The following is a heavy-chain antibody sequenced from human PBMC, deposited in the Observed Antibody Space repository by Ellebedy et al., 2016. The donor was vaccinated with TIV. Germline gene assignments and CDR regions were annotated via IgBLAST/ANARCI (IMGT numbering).Heavy chain of an antibody. V-gene: IGHV3-7*01. J-gene: IGHJ6*02. Sequence: PGGSLRLFCAASGFTFSSYWMSWVRQAPGKGLEWVANIKQDGSEKYYVDSVKGRFTISRDNAKNSLYLQMNSLRAEDTAVYYCAKMGSGAVTSFRLYYYGMDVWGQGTTVTVSS. D-gene: IGHD4-17*01. CDR3: AKMGSGAVTSFRLYYYGMDV. CDR1: GFTFSSYW. CDR2: IKQDGSEK.